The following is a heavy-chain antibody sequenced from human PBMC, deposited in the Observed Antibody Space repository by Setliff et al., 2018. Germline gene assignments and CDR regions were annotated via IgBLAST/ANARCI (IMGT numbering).Heavy chain of an antibody. D-gene: IGHD3-22*01. V-gene: IGHV4-61*01. CDR3: ARADSSGYYPYFDY. CDR1: GGSVSSGSYY. J-gene: IGHJ4*02. CDR2: IYYSGST. Sequence: SETLSLTCTVSGGSVSSGSYYWSWIRQPPGKGLEWIGYIYYSGSTNYNPSLKSRVTISVDTSKNQFSLKLSSVTAADTAVYYCARADSSGYYPYFDYWGQGTLGTVSS.